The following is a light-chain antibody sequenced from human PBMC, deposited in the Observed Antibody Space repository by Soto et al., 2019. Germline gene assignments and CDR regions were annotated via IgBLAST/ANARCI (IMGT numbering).Light chain of an antibody. Sequence: DIVMTQSPDSLAVSLGERATINCKSSQSTLYSSNNKKYLAWYQQKPGQPPKLIIYWASIRQSGGPDRFSGSRSGTDFTLTIRSLQAEDVAVYYCQQYYSTPSYTLGQGTKVEIK. CDR2: WAS. V-gene: IGKV4-1*01. CDR3: QQYYSTPSYT. J-gene: IGKJ2*01. CDR1: QSTLYSSNNKKY.